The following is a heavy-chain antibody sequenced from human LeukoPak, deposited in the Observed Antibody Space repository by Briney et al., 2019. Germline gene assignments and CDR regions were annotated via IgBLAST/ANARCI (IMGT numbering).Heavy chain of an antibody. CDR1: GFTVTNNY. J-gene: IGHJ4*02. Sequence: GGSLRLSCVVSGFTVTNNYMSWVRQAPGKGLEWVSIIYSGGSTYYTDSVKGRFTISRDNSKNTLYLQMNSLRAEDTAVYYCAREAAAAGPFDYWGQGSLVTVSS. D-gene: IGHD6-13*01. CDR3: AREAAAAGPFDY. CDR2: IYSGGST. V-gene: IGHV3-66*01.